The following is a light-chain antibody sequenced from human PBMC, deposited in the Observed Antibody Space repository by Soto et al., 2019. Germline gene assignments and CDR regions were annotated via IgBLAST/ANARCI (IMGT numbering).Light chain of an antibody. CDR2: AAY. J-gene: IGKJ5*01. Sequence: DIQMTQSPSSLSASVGDRVTITCRTSQTINNYLTWYQQKPGRAPKLLIYAAYNLQSGVPSRFSGSGSGTDFTLAISALQPDDFATYFCQQTYSIPLTFGGGTRLEIK. CDR1: QTINNY. V-gene: IGKV1-39*01. CDR3: QQTYSIPLT.